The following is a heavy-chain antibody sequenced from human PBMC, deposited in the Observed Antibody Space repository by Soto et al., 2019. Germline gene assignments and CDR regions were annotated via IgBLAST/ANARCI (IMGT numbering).Heavy chain of an antibody. CDR3: IRGPRASSSGTGAY. D-gene: IGHD2-2*01. V-gene: IGHV3-74*01. CDR1: GFVFKMYY. Sequence: PGGSLRLSCEASGFVFKMYYMHWVRQAPGRGPEWVSRISDDGKITTYADSVKDRFTISRDNSKDTLYLQLDNLRGDDTGLYYCIRGPRASSSGTGAYWGQGTQVTVSS. CDR2: ISDDGKIT. J-gene: IGHJ4*02.